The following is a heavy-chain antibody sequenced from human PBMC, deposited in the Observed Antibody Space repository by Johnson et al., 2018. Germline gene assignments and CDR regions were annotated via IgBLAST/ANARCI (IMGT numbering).Heavy chain of an antibody. Sequence: VQLVESGGGLVKPGGSLRLSCAASGFTFSNDWMNWFRQAPGKGLEWVGRLKSKTDGGTTDYAAPVKGRFTITRDDSKNTLYLQMNNLKTEDTAVYYCTRRVVVAASYAFDIWGKGTMVTVSS. CDR2: LKSKTDGGTT. CDR3: TRRVVVAASYAFDI. D-gene: IGHD2-15*01. V-gene: IGHV3-15*07. CDR1: GFTFSNDW. J-gene: IGHJ3*02.